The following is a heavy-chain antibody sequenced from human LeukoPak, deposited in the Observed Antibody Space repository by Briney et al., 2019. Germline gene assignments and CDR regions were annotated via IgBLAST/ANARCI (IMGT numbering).Heavy chain of an antibody. CDR2: INHSGST. CDR1: GGSFSGYY. V-gene: IGHV4-34*01. Sequence: SETLSLTCAVYGGSFSGYYWSWIRQPPGKGLEWIGEINHSGSTNYNPSLKSRVTISVDTSKNQFSLKLSSVTAADTAVYYCAREYYYDSSGYVNWFDPWGQGTLVTVSS. J-gene: IGHJ5*02. CDR3: AREYYYDSSGYVNWFDP. D-gene: IGHD3-22*01.